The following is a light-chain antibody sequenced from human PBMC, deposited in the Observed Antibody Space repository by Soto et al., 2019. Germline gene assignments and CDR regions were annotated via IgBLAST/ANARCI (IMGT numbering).Light chain of an antibody. CDR3: QKYNSAPLT. CDR2: ATS. CDR1: QGIAPY. Sequence: DVQMTQSPSSLSAFVGDRVTLTCRASQGIAPYLAWFQQKPGKVPKLLIYATSTLQSGVPSRFSGSGSGTDFTLTINSLQPEDVGTYYCQKYNSAPLTFGGGNKVEIK. V-gene: IGKV1-27*01. J-gene: IGKJ4*01.